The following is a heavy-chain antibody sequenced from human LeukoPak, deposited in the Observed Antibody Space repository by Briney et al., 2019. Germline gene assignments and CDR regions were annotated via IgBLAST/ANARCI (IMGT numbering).Heavy chain of an antibody. J-gene: IGHJ4*02. CDR2: INHSGST. D-gene: IGHD6-13*01. Sequence: PSETLSLTCAVYGGSFSGYYWSWIRQPPGKGLEWIGEINHSGSTNYNPSLKSRVTISVDTSKNQFSLKLSSVTAADTAVYYCARGLGYSSSWYQYWGQGTLVTVS. V-gene: IGHV4-34*01. CDR3: ARGLGYSSSWYQY. CDR1: GGSFSGYY.